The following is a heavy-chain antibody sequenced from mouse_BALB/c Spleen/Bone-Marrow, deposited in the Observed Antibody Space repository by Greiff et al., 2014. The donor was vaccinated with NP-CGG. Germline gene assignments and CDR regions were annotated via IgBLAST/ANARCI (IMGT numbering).Heavy chain of an antibody. Sequence: EVHLVESGAELVKPGASVKLSYTASGFNIKDTYIHWVKQRPEQGLEWIGGIDPANGNTKYDPKFQGKATITADTSSNTAYLQLSGLTSEDTAVYYCARDYGRTAWFAYWGQGTLVTVSA. D-gene: IGHD1-1*01. CDR1: GFNIKDTY. J-gene: IGHJ3*01. CDR2: IDPANGNT. V-gene: IGHV14-3*02. CDR3: ARDYGRTAWFAY.